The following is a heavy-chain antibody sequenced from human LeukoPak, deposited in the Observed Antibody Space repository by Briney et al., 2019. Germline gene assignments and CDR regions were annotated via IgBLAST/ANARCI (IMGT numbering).Heavy chain of an antibody. J-gene: IGHJ4*02. CDR2: IYYSGST. CDR3: ARLDMDTAKIDY. V-gene: IGHV4-59*08. Sequence: SETLSLTCTVSGVSITNYHWTWIRQPPGKGLEWIGYIYYSGSTNYNPTLKSRVTISVDTSKNQFSLKLISVTAADTAVYYCARLDMDTAKIDYWGQGSLVTVSS. D-gene: IGHD5-18*01. CDR1: GVSITNYH.